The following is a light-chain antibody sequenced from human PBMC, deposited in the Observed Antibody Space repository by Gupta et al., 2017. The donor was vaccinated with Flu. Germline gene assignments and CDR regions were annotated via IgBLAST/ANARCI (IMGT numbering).Light chain of an antibody. J-gene: IGKJ1*01. CDR1: RSRGNSDRSAF. CDR2: LVS. V-gene: IGKV2-30*01. Sequence: TLGQPAVISCSTSRSRGNSDRSAFLHWFQQRPGQSPKLLIYLVSTRDCGVPDRFSGSGSGTEFTLTISRLEADDVAIYFCKQYTNLPWTFGQGTKVEIK. CDR3: KQYTNLPWT.